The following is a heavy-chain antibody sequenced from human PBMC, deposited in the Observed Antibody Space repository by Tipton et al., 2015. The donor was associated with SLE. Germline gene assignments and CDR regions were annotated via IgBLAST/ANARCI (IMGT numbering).Heavy chain of an antibody. D-gene: IGHD3-10*01. CDR2: IYYSGST. J-gene: IGHJ5*02. CDR3: ARGLSPRITMVRGVIDL. CDR1: GGSISSHY. Sequence: TLSLTCTVSGGSISSHYWSWIRQPPGKGLEWIGYIYYSGSTNYNPSLKSRVTISVDTSKNQFSLKLSSVTAADTAVYYCARGLSPRITMVRGVIDLWGQGTLVTVSS. V-gene: IGHV4-59*08.